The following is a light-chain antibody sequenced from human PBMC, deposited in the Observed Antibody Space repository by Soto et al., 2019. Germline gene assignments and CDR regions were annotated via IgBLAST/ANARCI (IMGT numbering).Light chain of an antibody. CDR2: AAS. Sequence: DIQLTQSPSFLSASVGDRVTITCLASQGIGSYFAWYQQKLRKAPELLSYAASTLQSGVPSRFSGSGSGTEFTLTISSLQPEDFATYYCQQLSLYPLTFGQGTRLEIK. J-gene: IGKJ5*01. CDR1: QGIGSY. CDR3: QQLSLYPLT. V-gene: IGKV1-9*01.